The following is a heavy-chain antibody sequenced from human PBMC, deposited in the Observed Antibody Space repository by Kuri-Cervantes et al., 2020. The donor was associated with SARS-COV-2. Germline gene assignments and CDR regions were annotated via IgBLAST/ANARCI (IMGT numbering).Heavy chain of an antibody. CDR3: AKDPLHYDSYDFWSGYYTGYFDY. CDR1: GFTFSDYY. J-gene: IGHJ4*02. D-gene: IGHD3-3*01. CDR2: ISGSGGST. V-gene: IGHV3-23*01. Sequence: GGSLRLSCAASGFTFSDYYMSWIRQAPGKGLEWVSAISGSGGSTYYADSVKGRFTISRDNSKNTLYLQMNSLRAEDTAVYYCAKDPLHYDSYDFWSGYYTGYFDYWGQGTLVTVSS.